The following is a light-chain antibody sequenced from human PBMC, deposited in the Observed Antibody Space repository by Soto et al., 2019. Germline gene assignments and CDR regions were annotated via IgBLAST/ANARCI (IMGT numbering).Light chain of an antibody. Sequence: QSVLTQPPSVSGAPGQRVTISCTGSSSNIGTGYDVHWYQQVRGTAHKLLNYVNSNRPSGVPDCFSGYKSGTSASLAITGLQADDEADYYCQSYDNSLSGYVFGTGTKLTVL. CDR3: QSYDNSLSGYV. CDR1: SSNIGTGYD. J-gene: IGLJ1*01. CDR2: VNS. V-gene: IGLV1-40*01.